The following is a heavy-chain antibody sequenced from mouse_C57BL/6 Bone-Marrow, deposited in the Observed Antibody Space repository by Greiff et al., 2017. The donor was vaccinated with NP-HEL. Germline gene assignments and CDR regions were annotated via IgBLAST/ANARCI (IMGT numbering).Heavy chain of an antibody. CDR1: GYTFTDYN. D-gene: IGHD3-2*02. CDR2: INPNNGGT. Sequence: VQLKESGPELVKPGASVKISCKASGYTFTDYNMDWVKQSHGKSLEWIGDINPNNGGTIYNQKFKGKATLTVDKASSTAYMELRSLTSEDTAVYYCARDSSDYYAMDYWGQGTSVTVSS. V-gene: IGHV1-18*01. CDR3: ARDSSDYYAMDY. J-gene: IGHJ4*01.